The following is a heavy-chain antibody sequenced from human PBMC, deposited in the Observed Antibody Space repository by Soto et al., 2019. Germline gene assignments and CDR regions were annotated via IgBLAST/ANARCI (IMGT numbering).Heavy chain of an antibody. Sequence: EVQLVQSGGGLAHPGGSLRLSCEASGFIFEDYDMHWVRQPPGKGLQWVSGISWNSGDKDYGDSVKGRFTISRDNAKNSLDMQMSSLRVVDTATCECVKKSCGHTGCYTGWFFDLWGRGTLVTVSS. J-gene: IGHJ2*01. V-gene: IGHV3-9*01. CDR2: ISWNSGDK. CDR3: VKKSCGHTGCYTGWFFDL. D-gene: IGHD3-3*01. CDR1: GFIFEDYD.